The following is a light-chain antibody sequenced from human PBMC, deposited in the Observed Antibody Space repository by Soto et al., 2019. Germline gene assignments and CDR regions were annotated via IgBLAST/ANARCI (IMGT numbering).Light chain of an antibody. CDR2: EVS. V-gene: IGLV2-14*01. Sequence: QPVLTQPASVSGSPGQSITISCTGTSSDVGGYNYVSWYQQHPGKAPKLMIYEVSYRPSGVSNRFSGSKSGNTASLTISGLQAEDEADYYCNSYTSSSTVVFGGGTKRTVL. J-gene: IGLJ2*01. CDR3: NSYTSSSTVV. CDR1: SSDVGGYNY.